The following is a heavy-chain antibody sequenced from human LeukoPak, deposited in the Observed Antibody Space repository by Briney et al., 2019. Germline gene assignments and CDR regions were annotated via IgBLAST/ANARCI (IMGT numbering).Heavy chain of an antibody. J-gene: IGHJ3*02. V-gene: IGHV3-74*01. CDR3: ARRSSDSSSWYRSREAFDI. CDR2: TNSDGSST. CDR1: GFTFSRYW. Sequence: GGSLRLSCAASGFTFSRYWMYWVRQAPGRGLVWVSHTNSDGSSTGYADSVRGRFTISRDNAKNTVYLQMNSLRAEDTAVYYCARRSSDSSSWYRSREAFDIWGQGTMVTVSS. D-gene: IGHD6-13*01.